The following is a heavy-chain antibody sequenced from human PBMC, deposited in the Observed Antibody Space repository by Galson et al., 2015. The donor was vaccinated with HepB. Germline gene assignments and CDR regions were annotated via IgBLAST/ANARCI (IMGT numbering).Heavy chain of an antibody. CDR2: IIPILGTA. CDR3: AREPPLKAYFDY. V-gene: IGHV1-69*13. CDR1: GDTFSRYA. Sequence: SVKVSCKASGDTFSRYAFNWVRQAPGQGLEWMGGIIPILGTANYARKFQGRVTIIADESTTTAYMELRNLRSDDTAMYYCAREPPLKAYFDYWGQGTLVTVSS. J-gene: IGHJ4*02.